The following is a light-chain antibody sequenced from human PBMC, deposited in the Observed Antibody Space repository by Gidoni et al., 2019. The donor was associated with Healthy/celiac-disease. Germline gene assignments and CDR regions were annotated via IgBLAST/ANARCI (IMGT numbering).Light chain of an antibody. Sequence: EIVLTQSPGTLPLSPGARATLSCRASHSVSSSYLAWYQQKPGQAPRLLIYGASSRATGIPDRFSGSGSGTDFTLTISRLEPEDFAVYYCQQYGSSRLTFGGGTKVEIK. V-gene: IGKV3-20*01. CDR2: GAS. CDR1: HSVSSSY. CDR3: QQYGSSRLT. J-gene: IGKJ4*01.